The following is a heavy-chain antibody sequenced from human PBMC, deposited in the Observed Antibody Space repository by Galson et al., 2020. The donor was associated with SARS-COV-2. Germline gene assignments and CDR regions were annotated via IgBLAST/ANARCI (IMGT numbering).Heavy chain of an antibody. CDR2: IYHSGST. CDR1: GYSISSGYY. V-gene: IGHV4-38-2*01. J-gene: IGHJ4*02. D-gene: IGHD5-12*01. CDR3: ARLRLLRGDFDY. Sequence: SETLSLTCAVSGYSISSGYYWGWIRQPPGKGLEWIGSIYHSGSTYYNPSLKSRVTISVDTSKNQFSLKLSSVTAADTAVYYCARLRLLRGDFDYWGQGTLVTVSS.